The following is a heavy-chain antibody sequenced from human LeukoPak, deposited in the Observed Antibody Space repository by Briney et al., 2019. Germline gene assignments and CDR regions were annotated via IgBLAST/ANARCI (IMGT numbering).Heavy chain of an antibody. CDR2: INPNSGGT. J-gene: IGHJ6*04. CDR1: GYTFIGYY. V-gene: IGHV1-2*04. D-gene: IGHD2-15*01. CDR3: AREAWSGYCSGGSCYSCGMDV. Sequence: GTAVKVSCKASGYTFIGYYMHWVRQTPGQGLAWMGWINPNSGGTNYAQKFQGWVTKTRDTSISTAYMELSRMRSDDTAVYYCAREAWSGYCSGGSCYSCGMDVWGKGTTVTVSS.